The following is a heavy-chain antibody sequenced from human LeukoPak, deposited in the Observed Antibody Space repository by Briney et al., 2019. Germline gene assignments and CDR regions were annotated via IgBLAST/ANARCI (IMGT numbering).Heavy chain of an antibody. V-gene: IGHV4-34*01. CDR1: GGSFSGYY. D-gene: IGHD3-9*01. Sequence: SETLSLTCAVYGGSFSGYYWSWIRQPPGKGLEWIGEINHSGSTNYNPSLKSRVTISVDTSKNQFSLKLSPVTAADTAVYYCARASGLRYFDYWGQGTLVTVSS. CDR2: INHSGST. CDR3: ARASGLRYFDY. J-gene: IGHJ4*02.